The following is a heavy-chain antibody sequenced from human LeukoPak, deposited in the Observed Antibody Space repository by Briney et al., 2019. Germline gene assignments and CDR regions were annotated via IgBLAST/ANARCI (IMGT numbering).Heavy chain of an antibody. V-gene: IGHV3-53*01. Sequence: PGGSLRLSCAASGFTVSSNYMSWVRQAPGKGLEWVSVIYSGGSTYYADSVKGRFTISRDNSKNTLYLQMNSLRAEDTAVYYCARDRGCGGDCSFDYWGQGTLVTVSS. CDR3: ARDRGCGGDCSFDY. CDR2: IYSGGST. CDR1: GFTVSSNY. J-gene: IGHJ4*02. D-gene: IGHD2-21*02.